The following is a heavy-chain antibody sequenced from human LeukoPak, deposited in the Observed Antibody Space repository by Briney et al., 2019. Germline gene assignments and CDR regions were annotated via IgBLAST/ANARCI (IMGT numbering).Heavy chain of an antibody. CDR3: AKDMGAGTRRGLYYYYGMDV. J-gene: IGHJ6*02. Sequence: GGSLRLSCAASGFTFSNYGIHWVRQAPGKGLEWVAFIRYDGSNKYYADSVKGRFTISRDNSKNTLYLQMNSLRAEDTAVYYCAKDMGAGTRRGLYYYYGMDVWGQGTTVTVSS. V-gene: IGHV3-30*02. CDR2: IRYDGSNK. D-gene: IGHD6-13*01. CDR1: GFTFSNYG.